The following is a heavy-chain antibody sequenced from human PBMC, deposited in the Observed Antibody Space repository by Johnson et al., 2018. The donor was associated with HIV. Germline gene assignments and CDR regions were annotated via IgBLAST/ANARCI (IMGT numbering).Heavy chain of an antibody. Sequence: QVQLVESGGDVVQPGRSLRLSCAASRFIFSTSGMHWVRQAPGKGLEWVAVISFDGSNKYYADSVKGRFTISRDNSKNTLYLQMNSLRADDTAVYYCAKTYYYDSSGSRAFDIWGQGTMVTVSS. CDR3: AKTYYYDSSGSRAFDI. J-gene: IGHJ3*02. CDR2: ISFDGSNK. CDR1: RFIFSTSG. V-gene: IGHV3-30*18. D-gene: IGHD3-22*01.